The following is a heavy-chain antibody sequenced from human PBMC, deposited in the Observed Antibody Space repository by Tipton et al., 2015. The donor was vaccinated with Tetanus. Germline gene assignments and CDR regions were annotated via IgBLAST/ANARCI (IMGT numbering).Heavy chain of an antibody. D-gene: IGHD3-22*01. J-gene: IGHJ5*02. CDR3: ARDRGFTTYNYFDP. Sequence: TLSLTCAVSGGSSSSFYWSWIRQPPGGGLEWIGEINQRGTTYNPSLKRRATISVDSSATQLSLNLTSVTAADTAVYYCARDRGFTTYNYFDPWGQGTLVTVSS. CDR1: GGSSSSFY. V-gene: IGHV4-34*01. CDR2: INQRGTT.